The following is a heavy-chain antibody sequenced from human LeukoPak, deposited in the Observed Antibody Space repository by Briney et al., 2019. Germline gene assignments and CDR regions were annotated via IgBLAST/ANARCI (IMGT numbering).Heavy chain of an antibody. CDR1: GGSFSGYY. D-gene: IGHD4-17*01. CDR2: INHSGST. V-gene: IGHV4-34*01. CDR3: AKDSLYYGDYVFDY. J-gene: IGHJ4*02. Sequence: PSETLSLTCAVYGGSFSGYYWSWIRQPPGKGLEWIGEINHSGSTNYNPSLKSRVTISVDTSKNQFSLKLSSVTAADTAVYYCAKDSLYYGDYVFDYWGQGTLVTVSS.